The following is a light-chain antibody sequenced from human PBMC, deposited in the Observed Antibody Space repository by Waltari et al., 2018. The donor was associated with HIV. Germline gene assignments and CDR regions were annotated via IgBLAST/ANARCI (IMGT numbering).Light chain of an antibody. CDR2: SNE. Sequence: QSVLTQPPSASGTPGQPVTISCSGSRSTIGSSTVNWYQQFPAPAPKLLIYSNEQRPSGVPARFSGSVSGTSASLTISGLQSEDEADYHCAAWDDSLRVLIFGGGTKLTVL. CDR1: RSTIGSST. J-gene: IGLJ2*01. CDR3: AAWDDSLRVLI. V-gene: IGLV1-44*01.